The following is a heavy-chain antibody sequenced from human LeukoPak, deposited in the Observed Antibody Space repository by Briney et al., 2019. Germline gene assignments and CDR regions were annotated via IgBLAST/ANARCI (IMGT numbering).Heavy chain of an antibody. J-gene: IGHJ4*02. V-gene: IGHV4-59*01. D-gene: IGHD2-2*01. CDR2: IYYSGGT. CDR1: GGSISAYY. Sequence: SETLSLTCTVSGGSISAYYWSWIRQPPGKGLQWIGYIYYSGGTNYNPSLKSRVTISVDTSKNQFSLKLNSVTAADTAVYYCASMVPAGYFDYWGQGNLVTVSS. CDR3: ASMVPAGYFDY.